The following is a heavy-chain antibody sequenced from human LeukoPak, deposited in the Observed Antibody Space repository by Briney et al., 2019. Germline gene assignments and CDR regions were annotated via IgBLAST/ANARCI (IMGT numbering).Heavy chain of an antibody. CDR3: ASCITMVRGVENWFDP. V-gene: IGHV1-69*01. CDR2: IIPIFGTA. J-gene: IGHJ5*02. CDR1: GGTFSSYA. Sequence: VASVKVSCKASGGTFSSYAISWVRQAPGQGLEWMGGIIPIFGTANYAQKFQGRVTITADESTSTAYMELSSLRSEDTAVYYCASCITMVRGVENWFDPWGQGTLVTVSS. D-gene: IGHD3-10*01.